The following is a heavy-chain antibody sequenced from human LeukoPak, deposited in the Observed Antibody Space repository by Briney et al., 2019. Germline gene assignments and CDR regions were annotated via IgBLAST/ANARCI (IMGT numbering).Heavy chain of an antibody. V-gene: IGHV3-30-3*01. Sequence: PGGSLRLSCAASGFTFSSYAMHWVRQAPGKGLEWVAVISYDGSNKYYADSVKGRFTISRDNSKNTLYLQMNSLRAEDTAVYYCAAQRITIFGVVPDAFDIWGQGTMVTVSS. D-gene: IGHD3-3*01. CDR3: AAQRITIFGVVPDAFDI. J-gene: IGHJ3*02. CDR2: ISYDGSNK. CDR1: GFTFSSYA.